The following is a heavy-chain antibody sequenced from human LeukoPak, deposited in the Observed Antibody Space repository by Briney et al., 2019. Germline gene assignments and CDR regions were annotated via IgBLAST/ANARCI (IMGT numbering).Heavy chain of an antibody. J-gene: IGHJ3*02. CDR2: ISAYNGNT. CDR3: AHSTYYDFWSGWTDAFDI. D-gene: IGHD3-3*01. V-gene: IGHV1-18*01. CDR1: GYTFTSYG. Sequence: ASVKVSCKASGYTFTSYGISWVRQAPGQGLEWMGWISAYNGNTNYAQKLQGRVTMTTGTSTSTAYMELRSLRSDDTAVYYCAHSTYYDFWSGWTDAFDIWGQGTMVTVSS.